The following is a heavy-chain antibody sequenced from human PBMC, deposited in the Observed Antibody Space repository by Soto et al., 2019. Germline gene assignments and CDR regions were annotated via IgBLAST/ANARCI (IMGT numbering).Heavy chain of an antibody. D-gene: IGHD2-15*01. CDR1: EYTFTNWA. J-gene: IGHJ4*02. CDR2: INAGNGNT. V-gene: IGHV1-3*01. CDR3: ARDILFAY. Sequence: SVRFSDSPSEYTFTNWALHWVRQAPGQRLEWMGWINAGNGNTKYSQKFQGRVTITRDTSASTAYMELSSLRSEDTAVYYCARDILFAYWGQGTLVTVSS.